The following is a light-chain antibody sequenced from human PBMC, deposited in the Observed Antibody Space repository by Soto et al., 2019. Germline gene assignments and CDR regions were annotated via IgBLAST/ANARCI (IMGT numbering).Light chain of an antibody. Sequence: QSVLTQSPSASASLGASVKLTCTLSSGHSSYAIAWHQQQLEKGPRYLMKLNSDGSHSKGDGIPDRFSGSSSGAERYLTISSLQSEDEADYYCQTWGTGIPGVFGGGTKLTVL. J-gene: IGLJ2*01. CDR1: SGHSSYA. CDR3: QTWGTGIPGV. V-gene: IGLV4-69*01. CDR2: LNSDGSH.